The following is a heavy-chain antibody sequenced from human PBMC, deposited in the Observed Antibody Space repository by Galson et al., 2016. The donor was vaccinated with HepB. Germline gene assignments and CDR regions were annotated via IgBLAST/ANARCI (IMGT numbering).Heavy chain of an antibody. CDR1: GFTFSDYY. Sequence: SLRLSCAASGFTFSDYYMSWVRQAPGKGLEWVSYISSSGDTIYYADSVKGRVTISRDNAKNSLYLQMNILRAEDTAVYYCARILYYYYGMDVWGQGTTVNVSS. CDR3: ARILYYYYGMDV. J-gene: IGHJ6*02. CDR2: ISSSGDTI. V-gene: IGHV3-11*01.